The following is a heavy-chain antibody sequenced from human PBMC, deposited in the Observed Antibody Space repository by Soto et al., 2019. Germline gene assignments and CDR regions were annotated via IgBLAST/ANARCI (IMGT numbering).Heavy chain of an antibody. D-gene: IGHD6-6*01. CDR2: IMPIIGTA. CDR3: ARGGYSSSYRLDY. V-gene: IGHV1-69*01. CDR1: GGTFSSYA. Sequence: QVQLVQSGAEVKKPGSSVKVSCKASGGTFSSYAINWVRQLPGQGLEWMGGIMPIIGTANYAQMFQSRVTITADESTSTVYMELSSLRAEDTAVYYCARGGYSSSYRLDYWGQGTLVTVSS. J-gene: IGHJ4*02.